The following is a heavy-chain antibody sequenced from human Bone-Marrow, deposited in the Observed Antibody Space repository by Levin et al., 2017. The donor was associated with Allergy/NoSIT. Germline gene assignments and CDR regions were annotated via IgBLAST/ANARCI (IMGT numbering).Heavy chain of an antibody. CDR3: ARDRLASLYYYSMDV. CDR2: IYATGST. CDR1: GGSISSGRYY. Sequence: SQTLSLTCSVSGGSISSGRYYFTWVRQSAGKGLEWIGRIYATGSTNYNPSLESRVTISRDTFKKEVYLTLSSVTAADTAVYYCARDRLASLYYYSMDVWGRGTTVIVSS. J-gene: IGHJ6*03. V-gene: IGHV4-61*02.